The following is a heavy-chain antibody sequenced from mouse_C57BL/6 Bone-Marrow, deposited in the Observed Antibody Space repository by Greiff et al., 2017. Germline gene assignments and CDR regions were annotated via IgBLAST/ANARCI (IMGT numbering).Heavy chain of an antibody. CDR3: ARQDYDYSFYAMDY. CDR2: ISNGGGST. CDR1: GFTFSDYY. J-gene: IGHJ4*01. Sequence: EVKLVESGGGLVQPGGSLKFSCAASGFTFSDYYMYLVRPTPEKRLEWVADISNGGGSTYYPDTVKGRFTISRDNAKNTLYLQMSRLKSDDTAMYYCARQDYDYSFYAMDYWGQGTSVTVSS. V-gene: IGHV5-12*01. D-gene: IGHD2-4*01.